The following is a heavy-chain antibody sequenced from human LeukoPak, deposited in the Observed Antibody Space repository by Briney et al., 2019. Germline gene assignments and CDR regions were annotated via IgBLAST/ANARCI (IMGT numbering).Heavy chain of an antibody. V-gene: IGHV3-21*01. CDR1: GFTFSDYS. CDR3: ARAGGRITIFGVVDSEYYYGMDV. J-gene: IGHJ6*02. D-gene: IGHD3-3*01. CDR2: ITRSSSHK. Sequence: GGSLRLSCAASGFTFSDYSMNWVRQAPGKGLEWVSSITRSSSHKYYADSVKGRFTISRDNAKNSLYLQMNSLRAEDTAVYYCARAGGRITIFGVVDSEYYYGMDVWGQGTTVTVSS.